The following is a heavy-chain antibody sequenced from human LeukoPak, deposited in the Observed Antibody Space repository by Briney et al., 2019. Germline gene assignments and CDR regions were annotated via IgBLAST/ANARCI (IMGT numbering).Heavy chain of an antibody. D-gene: IGHD2-2*01. CDR3: ARAESLKAQQDRANCSSTSGHYYYMDV. Sequence: PGGSLRLSCAASGFTFSSYSMNWVRQAPGKGLEWVSSISSSSSYIYYADSVKGRFTISRDNAKNSLYLQMNSLRAEDTAVYYCARAESLKAQQDRANCSSTSGHYYYMDVWGKGTTVTVSS. J-gene: IGHJ6*03. CDR2: ISSSSSYI. V-gene: IGHV3-21*01. CDR1: GFTFSSYS.